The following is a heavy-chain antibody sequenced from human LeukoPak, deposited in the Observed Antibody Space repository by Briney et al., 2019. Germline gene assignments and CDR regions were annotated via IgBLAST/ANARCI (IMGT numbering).Heavy chain of an antibody. CDR1: GYRFTTYW. J-gene: IGHJ6*02. CDR2: VYPGDSDT. V-gene: IGHV5-51*01. D-gene: IGHD6-19*01. CDR3: ARIAVPGSGGRNYGMDV. Sequence: GESLKISCKGSGYRFTTYWISWVRQVPGKGLEWMGIVYPGDSDTKYNPSFESQVTLSADKSINTAYVQWGSLQASDSGMYYCARIAVPGSGGRNYGMDVWGQGTTVTVSS.